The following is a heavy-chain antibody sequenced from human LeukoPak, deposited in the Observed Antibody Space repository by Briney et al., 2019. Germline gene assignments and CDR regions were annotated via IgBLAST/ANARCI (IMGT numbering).Heavy chain of an antibody. CDR3: AELGITMIGGV. CDR2: ISYDGSDK. Sequence: GGSLRLSCAASGFTFSTYAMHWVRQAPGKGLEWVALISYDGSDKYYADSVKGRFTISRDNSKNTLYLQMNSLRAGDTAVYYCAELGITMIGGVWGKGTTVTISS. D-gene: IGHD3-10*02. V-gene: IGHV3-30*04. J-gene: IGHJ6*04. CDR1: GFTFSTYA.